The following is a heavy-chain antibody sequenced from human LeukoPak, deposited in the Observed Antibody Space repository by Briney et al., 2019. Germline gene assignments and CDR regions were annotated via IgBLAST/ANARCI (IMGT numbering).Heavy chain of an antibody. CDR3: ARGPRITMVRGVIRFFDY. D-gene: IGHD3-10*01. CDR1: GFTFSSYA. CDR2: ISYDGSNK. J-gene: IGHJ4*02. V-gene: IGHV3-30*04. Sequence: GGSLRLSCAASGFTFSSYAMHWVRQAPGKGLEWVAVISYDGSNKYYADSVKGRFTISRDNSKNTLYLQMNSLRSEDTAVYYCARGPRITMVRGVIRFFDYWGQGTLVTVSS.